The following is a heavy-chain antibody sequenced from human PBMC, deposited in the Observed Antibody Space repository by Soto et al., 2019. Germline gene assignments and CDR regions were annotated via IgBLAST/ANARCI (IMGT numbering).Heavy chain of an antibody. CDR1: GDSIRSSSY. CDR3: ASQGILTNYGMDV. Sequence: SETLSLTCTVSGDSIRSSSYWGWIRQPPGKGLEWIGSIYSTGNTYYNPSLNSQVTISVDTSKNQFSLNVISVTAADTAVYYCASQGILTNYGMDVWGQGTTVTVSS. D-gene: IGHD3-9*01. V-gene: IGHV4-39*01. J-gene: IGHJ6*02. CDR2: IYSTGNT.